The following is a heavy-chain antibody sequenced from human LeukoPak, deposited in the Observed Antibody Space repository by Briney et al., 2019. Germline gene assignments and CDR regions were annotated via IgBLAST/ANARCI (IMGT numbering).Heavy chain of an antibody. D-gene: IGHD1-26*01. CDR1: GFTFNRYN. V-gene: IGHV3-21*04. CDR3: AKDSKIVGPTFRSYHYMDV. Sequence: GGSLRLSCAASGFTFNRYNMNWVRQAPGKGLEWVSSISTSSSYIYYADSVRGRFTISRDNAKNSLYLQMNSLRAEDTAVYYCAKDSKIVGPTFRSYHYMDVWGKGTTVTVSS. CDR2: ISTSSSYI. J-gene: IGHJ6*03.